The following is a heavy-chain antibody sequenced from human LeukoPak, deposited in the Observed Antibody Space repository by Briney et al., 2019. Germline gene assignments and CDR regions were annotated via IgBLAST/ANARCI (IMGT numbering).Heavy chain of an antibody. Sequence: SETLSLTCNVSGGSISNSYWSWFRQPPGKGLEWIGYVYYGGSTNYNPSLKSRVTISLDSSKTHFSLKLTSVTAADTSVYFCAWGLRWLSQDFWGQGTLATVSS. J-gene: IGHJ4*02. CDR1: GGSISNSY. V-gene: IGHV4-59*01. D-gene: IGHD5-24*01. CDR2: VYYGGST. CDR3: AWGLRWLSQDF.